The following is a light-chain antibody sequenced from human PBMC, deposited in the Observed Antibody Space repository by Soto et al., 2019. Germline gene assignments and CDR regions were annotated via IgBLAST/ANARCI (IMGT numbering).Light chain of an antibody. CDR3: QQCHSAYT. V-gene: IGKV1-39*01. Sequence: DIQMTQSPSSLSASLGDRVTITCRASQNISSYLNWYQQKPGKAPKVLIYGASSLQSGVPSRFSGSGSGTDFTLTISSLQPEDFATYYCQQCHSAYTFGQGTKLEIK. CDR1: QNISSY. J-gene: IGKJ2*01. CDR2: GAS.